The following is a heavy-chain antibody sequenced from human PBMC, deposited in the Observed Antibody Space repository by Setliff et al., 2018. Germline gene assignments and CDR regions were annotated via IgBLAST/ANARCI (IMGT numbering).Heavy chain of an antibody. D-gene: IGHD2-15*01. J-gene: IGHJ5*02. CDR3: AKREIIAVTRWFDP. V-gene: IGHV3-48*01. CDR2: ISTSSSTI. CDR1: GFTFSSHG. Sequence: GGSLRLSCVASGFTFSSHGMTWVRLAPGKGLEWISYISTSSSTIYNADSVKGRFTISRDNSKNTLYLQMNSLRAEDTAVYYCAKREIIAVTRWFDPWGQGTLVTVSS.